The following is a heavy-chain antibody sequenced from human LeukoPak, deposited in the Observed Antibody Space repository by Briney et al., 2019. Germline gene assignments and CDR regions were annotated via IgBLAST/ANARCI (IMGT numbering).Heavy chain of an antibody. CDR3: ARVDDLDAFDM. J-gene: IGHJ3*02. CDR1: GFTFSNHA. D-gene: IGHD2-2*03. CDR2: ISDDGSSK. V-gene: IGHV3-30*04. Sequence: QPGGSLRLSCVTSGFTFSNHAMHWVRQGPGKGLEWVAVISDDGSSKFYADSVKGRFTIFRDNSKNTLFLQINSLGPEDTAVYYCARVDDLDAFDMWGQGTLVTVSS.